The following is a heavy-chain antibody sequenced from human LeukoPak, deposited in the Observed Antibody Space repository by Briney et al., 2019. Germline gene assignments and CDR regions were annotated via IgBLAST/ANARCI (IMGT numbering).Heavy chain of an antibody. CDR1: GGSISSYY. CDR3: ASLRGDSSTVDY. D-gene: IGHD2-2*01. Sequence: SETLPLTCTVSGGSISSYYWSWIRQPPGKGLEWIGYIYYSGSTNYDPSLKSRVTISVDTSKNQFSLKLSSVTAADTAVYYCASLRGDSSTVDYWGQGTLVTVSS. V-gene: IGHV4-59*01. J-gene: IGHJ4*02. CDR2: IYYSGST.